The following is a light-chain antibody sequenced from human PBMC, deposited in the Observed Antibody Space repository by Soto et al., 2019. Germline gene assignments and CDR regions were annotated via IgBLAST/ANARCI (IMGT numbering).Light chain of an antibody. CDR1: SGHSSYA. J-gene: IGLJ2*01. Sequence: QPVLTQSPSASASLGASVKLTCTLSSGHSSYAIAWHQQQPEKGPRYLMKLNSDGSHSKGDGIPDRCSGSSPGAERYLTISSLQSEDEADYYCQTWGTGIHVVFGGGTKLTVL. CDR2: LNSDGSH. V-gene: IGLV4-69*01. CDR3: QTWGTGIHVV.